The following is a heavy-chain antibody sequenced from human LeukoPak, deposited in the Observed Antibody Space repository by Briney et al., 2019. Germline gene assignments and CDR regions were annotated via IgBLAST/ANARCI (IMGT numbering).Heavy chain of an antibody. J-gene: IGHJ4*02. CDR3: ARRGYGSGSYYIDY. CDR2: ISNSGGST. V-gene: IGHV3-23*01. Sequence: GGSLRLSCAASGFTFTTYAMSWVRQAPGRGLEWVSAISNSGGSTYYADSVKGRFTISRDNSKNTLYLQINSLRAEDTAIYYCARRGYGSGSYYIDYWGQGTLVTVSS. D-gene: IGHD3-10*01. CDR1: GFTFTTYA.